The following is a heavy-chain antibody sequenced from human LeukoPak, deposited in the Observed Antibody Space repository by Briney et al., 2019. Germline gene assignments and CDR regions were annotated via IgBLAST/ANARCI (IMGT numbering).Heavy chain of an antibody. J-gene: IGHJ4*02. D-gene: IGHD3-10*01. V-gene: IGHV3-48*03. Sequence: PGGSLRLSCAASGFTFSSYEMNWVRQAPGKGLEWVSYISSSGSTIYYADSVKGRFTISRDNSKNTLYLQMNSLRAEDTAVYYCARDLYGSGSYPTNYFDYWGQGTLVTVSS. CDR1: GFTFSSYE. CDR3: ARDLYGSGSYPTNYFDY. CDR2: ISSSGSTI.